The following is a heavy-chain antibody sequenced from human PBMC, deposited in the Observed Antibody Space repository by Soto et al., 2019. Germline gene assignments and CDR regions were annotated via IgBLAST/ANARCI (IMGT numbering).Heavy chain of an antibody. CDR3: ARIPPCITMIVVAPDY. D-gene: IGHD3-22*01. CDR2: IDWDDDK. V-gene: IGHV2-70*01. CDR1: GFSLSTSGMC. Sequence: SGPTLVNPTQTLTLSCTFSGFSLSTSGMCVSWIRQPPGKALEWLALIDWDDDKYYSTSLKTRLTISKDTSKNQVVLTMTNMDPVDTATYYCARIPPCITMIVVAPDYWGQGTRGTVSP. J-gene: IGHJ4*02.